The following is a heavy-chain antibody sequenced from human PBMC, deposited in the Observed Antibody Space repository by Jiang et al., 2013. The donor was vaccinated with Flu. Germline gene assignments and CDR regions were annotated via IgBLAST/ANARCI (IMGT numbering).Heavy chain of an antibody. V-gene: IGHV3-23*01. Sequence: DSVKGRFTISRDNSKNTVYLQMNSLRAEDTAVYYCAKGRAVAGGALNYWGQGTLVTVSS. CDR3: AKGRAVAGGALNY. J-gene: IGHJ4*02. D-gene: IGHD6-19*01.